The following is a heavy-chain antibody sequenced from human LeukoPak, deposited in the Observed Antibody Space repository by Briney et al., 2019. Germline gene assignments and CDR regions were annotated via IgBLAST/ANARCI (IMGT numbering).Heavy chain of an antibody. D-gene: IGHD4/OR15-4a*01. J-gene: IGHJ4*02. V-gene: IGHV3-30*04. CDR3: AREEYDYALGAFDY. Sequence: GGSLRLSCAAPGFTFSSYAMHWVRQAPGKGLEWVAVMSFDGSQIYYADFVKGRFTISRDNSKSTLYLQMNSLRTEDTAVYYCAREEYDYALGAFDYWGQGTLVTVSS. CDR1: GFTFSSYA. CDR2: MSFDGSQI.